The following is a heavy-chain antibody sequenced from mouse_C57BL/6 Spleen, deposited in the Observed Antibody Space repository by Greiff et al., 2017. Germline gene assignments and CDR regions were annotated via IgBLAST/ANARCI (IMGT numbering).Heavy chain of an antibody. J-gene: IGHJ3*01. CDR1: GYTFPSYT. D-gene: IGHD1-3*01. CDR3: AGTGSSGSWFAY. Sequence: VQLQQSGAELARPGASVKMSCKASGYTFPSYTMHWVKQRPGQGLEWIGYINPSSGYTKYNQKFKDKATLTADKSSSTAYMQLSSLTSEDSAVYYCAGTGSSGSWFAYWGQGTLVTVSA. V-gene: IGHV1-4*01. CDR2: INPSSGYT.